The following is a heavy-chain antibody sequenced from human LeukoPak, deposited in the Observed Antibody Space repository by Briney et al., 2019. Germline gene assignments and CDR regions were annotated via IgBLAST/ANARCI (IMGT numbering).Heavy chain of an antibody. J-gene: IGHJ4*02. D-gene: IGHD1-26*01. CDR1: GGSTNSYC. CDR3: ARDFRASGSLDY. Sequence: SETLSLTCTVSGGSTNSYCWSWVRQPPGKGLEWVGYIYYSGSTTYNPSLKSRVTLSVDTSQNQFSLKLSSVTAADTAVYYCARDFRASGSLDYWGQGTLVTVSS. V-gene: IGHV4-59*01. CDR2: IYYSGST.